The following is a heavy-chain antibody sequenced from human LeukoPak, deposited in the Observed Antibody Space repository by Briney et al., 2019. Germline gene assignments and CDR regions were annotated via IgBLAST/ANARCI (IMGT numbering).Heavy chain of an antibody. CDR1: GGTFSSYA. CDR2: IIPILGIA. D-gene: IGHD2-2*02. CDR3: ASREAGCSSTSCYMWFDP. Sequence: GASVKVSCKASGGTFSSYAISRVRQAPGQGLEWMGRIIPILGIANYAQKFQGRVTITADKSTSTAYMELSSLRSEDTAVYYCASREAGCSSTSCYMWFDPWGQGTLVTVSS. V-gene: IGHV1-69*04. J-gene: IGHJ5*02.